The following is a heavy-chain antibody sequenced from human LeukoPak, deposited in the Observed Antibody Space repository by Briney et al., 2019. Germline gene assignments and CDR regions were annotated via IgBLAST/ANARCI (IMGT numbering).Heavy chain of an antibody. CDR2: INPSGGST. Sequence: ASVKVSCNAAADTFTSYYMHWVRQAPGQGLEWMGIINPSGGSTSYAQKFQGRVTMTSDTYTSTVYMELSSLRSEDTAVYYCARSYGGNSGVTITDYYYYYMDVWGKGTTVTVSS. V-gene: IGHV1-46*01. CDR3: ARSYGGNSGVTITDYYYYYMDV. CDR1: ADTFTSYY. D-gene: IGHD4-23*01. J-gene: IGHJ6*03.